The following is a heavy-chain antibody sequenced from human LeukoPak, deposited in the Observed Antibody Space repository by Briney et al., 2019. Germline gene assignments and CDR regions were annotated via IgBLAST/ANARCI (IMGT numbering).Heavy chain of an antibody. D-gene: IGHD3-22*01. J-gene: IGHJ4*02. V-gene: IGHV3-7*01. Sequence: GGSLRLSCTASGFTFSRYWMSWVRQAPGKGLEWVANIKHDGSEENYVDSVKGRFTISRDNAKGSLSLQMNSLRGEDTAVYYCARDLYYYDSSGYYRGLDYWGQGTLVTVSS. CDR2: IKHDGSEE. CDR1: GFTFSRYW. CDR3: ARDLYYYDSSGYYRGLDY.